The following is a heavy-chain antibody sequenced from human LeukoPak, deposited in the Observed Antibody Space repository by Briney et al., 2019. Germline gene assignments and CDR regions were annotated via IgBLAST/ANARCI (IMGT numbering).Heavy chain of an antibody. CDR1: GFTFSSYG. Sequence: SGGSLRLSCAASGFTFSSYGMHWVRQAPGKGLEWVAVIWYDGSNKYYADSVKGRFTISRDNSKNTLYPQMNSLRAEDTAVYYCARDARYSSSWYYFDYWGQGTLVTVSS. J-gene: IGHJ4*02. D-gene: IGHD6-13*01. CDR3: ARDARYSSSWYYFDY. CDR2: IWYDGSNK. V-gene: IGHV3-33*01.